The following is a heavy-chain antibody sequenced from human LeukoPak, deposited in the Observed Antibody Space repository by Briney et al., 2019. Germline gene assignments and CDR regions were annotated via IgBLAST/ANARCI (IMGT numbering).Heavy chain of an antibody. CDR3: ARGGPDYYDSSGYSYQFDY. D-gene: IGHD3-22*01. V-gene: IGHV4-34*01. Sequence: SETPSLTCAVYGGSFSGYYWSWIRQPPGKGLEWIGEINHSGSTNYNPSLKSRVTISVDTSKNQFSLKLSSVTAADTAVYYCARGGPDYYDSSGYSYQFDYWGQGTLVTVSS. CDR1: GGSFSGYY. CDR2: INHSGST. J-gene: IGHJ4*02.